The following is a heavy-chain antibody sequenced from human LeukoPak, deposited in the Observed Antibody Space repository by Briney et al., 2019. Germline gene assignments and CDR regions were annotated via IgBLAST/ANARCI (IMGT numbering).Heavy chain of an antibody. CDR3: ARGRGSSGWYANY. CDR2: IYHSGST. CDR1: GGSISSSNW. V-gene: IGHV4-4*02. Sequence: PSETLSLTCAVSGGSISSSNWWSWVRQPPGKGLEWIGEIYHSGSTNYNPSLKSRVTISVDTSKNQFSLKLSSVTAADTAVYYCARGRGSSGWYANYWGQGTLVTVSS. J-gene: IGHJ4*02. D-gene: IGHD6-19*01.